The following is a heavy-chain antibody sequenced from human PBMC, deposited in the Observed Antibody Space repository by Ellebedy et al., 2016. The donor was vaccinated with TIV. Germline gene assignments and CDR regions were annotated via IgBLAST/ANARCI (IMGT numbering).Heavy chain of an antibody. J-gene: IGHJ1*01. Sequence: PGGSLRLSCKGSGYRFTSQWIGWVRQMPGKGLEWLGSINPADSDTRYSPSSQGQVTISVDKSDNTAHVQWASLKASDTAIYFCASGAGAGAGYFQHWGQGTLVTVSS. CDR3: ASGAGAGAGYFQH. D-gene: IGHD6-13*01. CDR2: INPADSDT. V-gene: IGHV5-51*01. CDR1: GYRFTSQW.